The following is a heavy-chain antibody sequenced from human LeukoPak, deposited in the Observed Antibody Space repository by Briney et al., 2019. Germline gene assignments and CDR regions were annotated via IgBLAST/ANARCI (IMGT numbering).Heavy chain of an antibody. D-gene: IGHD3-9*01. CDR2: IYHTGGP. CDR1: GGSISSGIYY. J-gene: IGHJ3*02. V-gene: IGHV4-31*03. Sequence: SETLSLTCTVSGGSISSGIYYWSWIRHHPEKGLEWIGYIYHTGGPYQNPSLKSRATLSVDTSQNQFSLRLNSVTAADTAVYYCARGGYFDLLEYAFDIWGQGTMVTVSS. CDR3: ARGGYFDLLEYAFDI.